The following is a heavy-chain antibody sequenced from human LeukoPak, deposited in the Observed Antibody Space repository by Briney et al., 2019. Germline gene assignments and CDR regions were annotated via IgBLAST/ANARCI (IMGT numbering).Heavy chain of an antibody. D-gene: IGHD6-19*01. CDR2: INSDGSTT. V-gene: IGHV3-74*03. CDR1: GFTFRSYW. CDR3: ARDSGTGSAWYPFAN. Sequence: AGGSQTLSCAASGFTFRSYWMHWVRQAPGKGLVWVSRINSDGSTTAYADSVKGRFTISRDNAENTLYLQMNSLRAEDTAVYYCARDSGTGSAWYPFANWGQGNLVTVSS. J-gene: IGHJ4*02.